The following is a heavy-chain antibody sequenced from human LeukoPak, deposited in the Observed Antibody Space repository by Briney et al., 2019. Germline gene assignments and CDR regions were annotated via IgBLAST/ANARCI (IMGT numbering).Heavy chain of an antibody. J-gene: IGHJ3*02. Sequence: GGSLRLSCAASGFTFSYYELNWVRQAPGKGLEWVSYISSAGSSIYYADSVKGRFTISRDNAKNSLYLQMNSLRAEDTAVYYCARARGATVTPHAFDIWGQGTMVTVSS. D-gene: IGHD4-17*01. CDR2: ISSAGSSI. CDR1: GFTFSYYE. V-gene: IGHV3-48*03. CDR3: ARARGATVTPHAFDI.